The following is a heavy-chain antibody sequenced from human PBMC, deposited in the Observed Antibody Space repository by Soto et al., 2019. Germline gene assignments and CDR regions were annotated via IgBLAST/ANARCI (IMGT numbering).Heavy chain of an antibody. CDR2: IYYSGST. J-gene: IGHJ6*02. D-gene: IGHD4-17*01. CDR3: AREVDGDPMDV. V-gene: IGHV4-31*03. CDR1: GGSIGRGGYY. Sequence: SETLSLTCTVSGGSIGRGGYYWSWIRQHPGKGLEWIGYIYYSGSTYYNPSLKSRVTISVDTSKNQFSLKLSSVTAADTAVYYCAREVDGDPMDVWGQGTTVTVSS.